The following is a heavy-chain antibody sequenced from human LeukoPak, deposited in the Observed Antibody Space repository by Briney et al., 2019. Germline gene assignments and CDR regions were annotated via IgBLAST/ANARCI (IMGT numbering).Heavy chain of an antibody. V-gene: IGHV1-2*02. Sequence: ASVTVTCKASGYTFTDYYMHWVRQAPGQGLEWMGWINPNNGGTTYAQKFQARVTMARDTSITTVHMELSSLRSDDTAVYYCARGGGLALADTRFDFSGRGTLVTVSS. J-gene: IGHJ4*02. CDR3: ARGGGLALADTRFDF. D-gene: IGHD2-15*01. CDR1: GYTFTDYY. CDR2: INPNNGGT.